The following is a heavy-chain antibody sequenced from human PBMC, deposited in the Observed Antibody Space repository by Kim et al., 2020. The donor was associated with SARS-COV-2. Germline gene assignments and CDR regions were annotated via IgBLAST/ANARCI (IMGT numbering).Heavy chain of an antibody. J-gene: IGHJ4*02. CDR1: GGFISSVGYY. D-gene: IGHD6-19*01. V-gene: IGHV4-31*03. CDR3: SRTLISGWDFFDY. CDR2: ISYSGSS. Sequence: SETLSLTCTVSGGFISSVGYYWSWIRQHPGKGLEWIGHISYSGSSYYNPSLKSRVTISEDTSNNQFSLKLASVTVAGTAVYYCSRTLISGWDFFDYLGQGTLVNVSS.